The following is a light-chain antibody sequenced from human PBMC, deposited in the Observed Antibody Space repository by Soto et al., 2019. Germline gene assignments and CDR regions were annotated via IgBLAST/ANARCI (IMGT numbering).Light chain of an antibody. CDR2: QDY. Sequence: SYELTQPPSVSVSPGQTANITCSGDGLGDKYASWYQQRPGQSPVLVVYQDYKRPSGIPERFSGSNSGNTATLTISGTQALDEADYYCQAWHMHAAGFGGGTKLTVL. J-gene: IGLJ2*01. V-gene: IGLV3-1*01. CDR1: GLGDKY. CDR3: QAWHMHAAG.